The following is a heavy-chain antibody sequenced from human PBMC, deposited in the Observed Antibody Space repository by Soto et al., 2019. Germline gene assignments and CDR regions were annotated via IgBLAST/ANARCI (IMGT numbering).Heavy chain of an antibody. CDR1: GDSITTNKW. CDR3: ARDVAVPRESDRIDQ. Sequence: QVQLQQSGPGLVKPSGTLSLTCAVSGDSITTNKWWSGVRQPPGKGLEWIGEVYHTGLTNYNSSLKSRVTLSVDTSKNQFSLKLTAGTAADTAIYYCARDVAVPRESDRIDQRGQGTLVTVSS. D-gene: IGHD6-19*01. J-gene: IGHJ4*02. CDR2: VYHTGLT. V-gene: IGHV4-4*02.